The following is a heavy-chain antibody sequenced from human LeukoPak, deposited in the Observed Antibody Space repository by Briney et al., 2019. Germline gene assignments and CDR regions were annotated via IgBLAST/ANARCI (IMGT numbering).Heavy chain of an antibody. CDR2: IHGDGST. Sequence: GGSLRLSCAAYGFTVSSRYMSCVRQAQGKGLEWVSVIHGDGSTYYADSVKGRFTISRDNSKNTLYLQMNSLRAEDTAVYYCARGESSDCTCIDYWGQGTLVSVSS. D-gene: IGHD2-21*02. J-gene: IGHJ4*02. CDR1: GFTVSSRY. CDR3: ARGESSDCTCIDY. V-gene: IGHV3-53*01.